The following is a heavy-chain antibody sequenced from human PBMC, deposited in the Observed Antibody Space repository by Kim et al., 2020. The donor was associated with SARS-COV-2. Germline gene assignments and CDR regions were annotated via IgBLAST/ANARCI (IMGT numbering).Heavy chain of an antibody. V-gene: IGHV3-30*01. Sequence: AESVKGRFTIAKDNSKNTLYLQMNSLRAEDTAVYDCARDIAQLVLVGFDYWGQGTLVTVSS. J-gene: IGHJ4*02. CDR3: ARDIAQLVLVGFDY. D-gene: IGHD6-13*01.